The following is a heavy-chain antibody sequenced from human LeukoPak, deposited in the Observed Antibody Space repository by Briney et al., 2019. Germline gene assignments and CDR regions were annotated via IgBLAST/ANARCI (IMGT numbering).Heavy chain of an antibody. CDR2: ISGYNDNT. CDR3: ARDSLLRGYDFWSGYYPLMFDY. Sequence: ASVKVSCRASSYTGASYGISWVRQAPGHGVEWMGLISGYNDNTNYAQKLQGRVTMTTDTSTSTAYMELRSLRSDDTAVYYCARDSLLRGYDFWSGYYPLMFDYRGKGTLVTVSS. J-gene: IGHJ4*02. CDR1: SYTGASYG. V-gene: IGHV1-18*01. D-gene: IGHD3-3*01.